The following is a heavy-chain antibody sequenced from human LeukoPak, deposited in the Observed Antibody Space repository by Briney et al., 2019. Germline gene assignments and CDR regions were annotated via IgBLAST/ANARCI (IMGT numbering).Heavy chain of an antibody. CDR3: AKGFYYCSDGRPQYYYYMDV. CDR2: IRYDGSDK. D-gene: IGHD2-15*01. Sequence: PGGSLRLSCAASGFTFSRHGMHWVRQAPGKGLEWVAFIRYDGSDKYYADSVKGRFTISRDNSENTLYLQMNSLRPEDTAVYYCAKGFYYCSDGRPQYYYYMDVWGKGTTVIVSS. J-gene: IGHJ6*03. V-gene: IGHV3-30*02. CDR1: GFTFSRHG.